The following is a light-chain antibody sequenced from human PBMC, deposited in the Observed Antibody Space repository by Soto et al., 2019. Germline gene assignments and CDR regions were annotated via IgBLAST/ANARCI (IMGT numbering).Light chain of an antibody. V-gene: IGKV3-11*01. CDR3: HQRSNWTLT. CDR1: QRVSRY. Sequence: EIVLTQSPCSLSPSPGERATLSCRASQRVSRYLAWYQQKPGQTPRLLIYDASNRAAGIPARFSGSGSGTDFTLTIISREPEDFAVYYCHQRSNWTLTFGGGTKVDIK. CDR2: DAS. J-gene: IGKJ4*01.